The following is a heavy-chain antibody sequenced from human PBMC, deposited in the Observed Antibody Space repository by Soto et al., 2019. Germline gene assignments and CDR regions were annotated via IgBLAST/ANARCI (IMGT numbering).Heavy chain of an antibody. D-gene: IGHD2-21*02. V-gene: IGHV1-46*04. J-gene: IGHJ3*02. Sequence: QVQLVQSGAEVKKPGASVKVSCKASGYTFTSYYMHWVRQAPGQGLEWMGIINPSGGSTSYAQKLQGRVTMTRDTSTSTVYMELSSLRSEDTAVYYCARAKYCGGDCYPEDDAFDIWGQGTMVTVSS. CDR3: ARAKYCGGDCYPEDDAFDI. CDR1: GYTFTSYY. CDR2: INPSGGST.